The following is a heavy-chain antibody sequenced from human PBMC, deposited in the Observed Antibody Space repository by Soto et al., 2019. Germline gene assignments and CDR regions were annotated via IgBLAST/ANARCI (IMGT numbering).Heavy chain of an antibody. J-gene: IGHJ2*01. CDR2: VIPIFGTA. CDR1: GGTFSSYT. CDR3: ARGNHRWLQLWYFDL. V-gene: IGHV1-69*12. Sequence: QVQLVQSGAEVKKPGSSVTVSCKASGGTFSSYTISWVRQAPGQGLELMGGVIPIFGTANYAQKFQGGVTIXXDXSXXTAYMELSSLRSEDTAVYYCARGNHRWLQLWYFDLWGRGTLVTVSS. D-gene: IGHD5-12*01.